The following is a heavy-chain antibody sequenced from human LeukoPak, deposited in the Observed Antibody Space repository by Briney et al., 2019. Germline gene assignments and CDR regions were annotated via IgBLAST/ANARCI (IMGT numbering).Heavy chain of an antibody. V-gene: IGHV4-59*12. D-gene: IGHD2-2*03. Sequence: SETLSLTCTVSGGMSNYYWSWIRQPPGKGLEWIGYIYYSGNTNYNPSLKSRVTISVDTSKNQFSLKLSSVTAADTAVYYCARAGYCSSTSCYGDEAFDIWGQGTMVIVSS. CDR2: IYYSGNT. J-gene: IGHJ3*02. CDR3: ARAGYCSSTSCYGDEAFDI. CDR1: GGMSNYY.